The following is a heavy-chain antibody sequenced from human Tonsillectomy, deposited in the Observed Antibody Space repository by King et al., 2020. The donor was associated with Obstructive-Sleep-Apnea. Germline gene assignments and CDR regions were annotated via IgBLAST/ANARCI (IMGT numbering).Heavy chain of an antibody. CDR1: GGSISSSSYY. CDR3: ARRHPSLGFDY. CDR2: IYYSGST. Sequence: QLQESGPGLVKPSETLSLTCTVSGGSISSSSYYWGWIRQPPGKGLEWIGSIYYSGSTYYNPSLKSRVTISVDTSKNQFSLKLSSVTAADTAVYYCARRHPSLGFDYWGQGTLVTVSS. V-gene: IGHV4-39*07. J-gene: IGHJ4*02.